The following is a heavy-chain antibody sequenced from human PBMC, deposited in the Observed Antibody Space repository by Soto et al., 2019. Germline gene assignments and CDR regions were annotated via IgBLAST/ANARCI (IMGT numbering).Heavy chain of an antibody. J-gene: IGHJ6*02. D-gene: IGHD3-16*01. CDR2: IIPIFGTA. V-gene: IGHV1-69*06. Sequence: GASVKVSCKASGGTFSSYAISWVRQAPGQGLEWMGGIIPIFGTANYAQKFQGRVTITADKSTSTAYMELSSLRSEDTAVYYCARDLGGPAGYYYYGMDVWGQGTTVTVSS. CDR3: ARDLGGPAGYYYYGMDV. CDR1: GGTFSSYA.